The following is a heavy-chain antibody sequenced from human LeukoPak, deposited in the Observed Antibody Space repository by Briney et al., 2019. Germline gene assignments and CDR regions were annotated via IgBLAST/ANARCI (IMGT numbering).Heavy chain of an antibody. CDR3: ARGILRFLEWPKLGWFDP. J-gene: IGHJ5*02. CDR1: GYTFTGYY. Sequence: ASVKVSCKASGYTFTGYYMHWVRQAPGQGLEWMGWINPNSGGTNYAQKFQGRVTMTRDTSISTAYMELSRLRPDDTAVYYCARGILRFLEWPKLGWFDPWGQGTLVTVSS. V-gene: IGHV1-2*02. D-gene: IGHD3-3*01. CDR2: INPNSGGT.